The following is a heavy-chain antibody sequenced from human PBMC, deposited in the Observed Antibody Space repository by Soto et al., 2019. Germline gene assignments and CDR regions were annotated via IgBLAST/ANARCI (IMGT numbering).Heavy chain of an antibody. CDR1: GYTFSAYN. J-gene: IGHJ3*01. CDR3: AIGENFGDGVFEV. V-gene: IGHV1-2*02. Sequence: ASVKVSCKASGYTFSAYNVHWVRQAPGQGPQWVGWINLNTGVTNYGPELQDRVTMTRDTSISTAYMELNSLRSDDTAIYYCAIGENFGDGVFEVWVQGTMVTVSS. D-gene: IGHD2-8*01. CDR2: INLNTGVT.